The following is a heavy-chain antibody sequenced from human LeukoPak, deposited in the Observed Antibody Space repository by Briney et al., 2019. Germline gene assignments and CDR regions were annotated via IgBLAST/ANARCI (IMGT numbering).Heavy chain of an antibody. D-gene: IGHD3-22*01. Sequence: GGSLRLSCAASGFTFSSYWTSWVRQAPGKGLEWVANIKQDGSEKYYVDSVKGRFTISRDNAKNSLYLQMNSLRAEDTAVYYCARENYYYDSSGYFPYYYYGMDVWGQGTTVTVSS. CDR2: IKQDGSEK. CDR3: ARENYYYDSSGYFPYYYYGMDV. CDR1: GFTFSSYW. V-gene: IGHV3-7*01. J-gene: IGHJ6*02.